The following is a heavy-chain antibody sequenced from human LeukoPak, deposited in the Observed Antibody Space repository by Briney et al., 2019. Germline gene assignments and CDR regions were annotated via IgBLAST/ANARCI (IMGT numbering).Heavy chain of an antibody. V-gene: IGHV3-30-3*01. CDR2: ISYDGSHT. Sequence: PGGSLRLSCAASGFTFSSFAMHWVRQAPGKGLEWVAVISYDGSHTYYADSVKGRFTISRDNSKNTLDLQMNSLRAEDTAVYYCAREGSTTAERGAFDIWGQGTMVTVSS. CDR1: GFTFSSFA. J-gene: IGHJ3*02. D-gene: IGHD4-17*01. CDR3: AREGSTTAERGAFDI.